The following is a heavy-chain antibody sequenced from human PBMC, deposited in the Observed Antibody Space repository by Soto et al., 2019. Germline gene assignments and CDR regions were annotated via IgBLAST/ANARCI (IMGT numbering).Heavy chain of an antibody. CDR1: GDSVSSNSAA. CDR2: TYYRSKWYN. J-gene: IGHJ6*04. Sequence: SQTLSLTCAISGDSVSSNSAAWNWIRQSPSRGLEWLGRTYYRSKWYNDYAVSVKSRITINPDTSKNQFSLQLNSVTPEDTAVFYCAEEKGVLRFLGGFPPPHSYWGMDVGGKGPRVTVSS. V-gene: IGHV6-1*01. CDR3: AEEKGVLRFLGGFPPPHSYWGMDV. D-gene: IGHD3-3*01.